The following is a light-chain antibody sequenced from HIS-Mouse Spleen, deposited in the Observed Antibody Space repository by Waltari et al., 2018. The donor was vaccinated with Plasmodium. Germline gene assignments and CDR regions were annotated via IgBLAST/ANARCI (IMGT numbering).Light chain of an antibody. Sequence: SYELTQPPSVSVSPGQTARITCSGDALPKNYAYWYQQKSGQAPVLVIYEASKRPSGIPEGFSVSSSGTRATLTIRGAHVEDEADYYWYSTDSSGNHRVFGGGTKLTVL. J-gene: IGLJ3*02. CDR2: EAS. CDR1: ALPKNY. V-gene: IGLV3-10*01. CDR3: YSTDSSGNHRV.